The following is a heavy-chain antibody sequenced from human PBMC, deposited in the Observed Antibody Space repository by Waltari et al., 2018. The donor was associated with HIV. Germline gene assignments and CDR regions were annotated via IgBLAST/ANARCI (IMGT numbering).Heavy chain of an antibody. V-gene: IGHV3-21*01. J-gene: IGHJ3*02. CDR1: RFTFSSYS. CDR2: ISSGSVYI. D-gene: IGHD5-12*01. CDR3: ARDEAEMATLTAFDI. Sequence: EVQLVESGGGLVKPGGSLRLSCAASRFTFSSYSMNWVRQAPGKGLEWVSSISSGSVYIYYADSVKGRFTISRDNAKYSLYLQMNSLRAEDTAVYYCARDEAEMATLTAFDIWGQGTMVTVSS.